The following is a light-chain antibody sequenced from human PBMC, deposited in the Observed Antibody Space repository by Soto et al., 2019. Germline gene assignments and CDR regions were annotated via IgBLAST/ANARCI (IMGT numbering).Light chain of an antibody. J-gene: IGKJ2*01. Sequence: DIQMTQSPSSLSASVGDRVPITCQASQDISNYLNWYQQKPGKAPKLLIYDASNLETGVPSRFSGSGSGTNFTFPISSLQPEDIATYYCQQYDNLPPYTFGQGTKLEIK. CDR3: QQYDNLPPYT. V-gene: IGKV1-33*01. CDR1: QDISNY. CDR2: DAS.